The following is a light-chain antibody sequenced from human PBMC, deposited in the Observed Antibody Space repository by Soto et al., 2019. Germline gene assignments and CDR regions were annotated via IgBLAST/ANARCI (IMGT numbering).Light chain of an antibody. CDR2: GAS. Sequence: EIVLTQSPATLSLSPGERATLSCRASQSVGSYLAWYQQKPGQAPRLLIYGASSRATGIPDRFSGSGSGTDFTLTISRLEPEDFAVYYCQQYGSSPLLTFGGGTKVDI. V-gene: IGKV3-20*01. J-gene: IGKJ4*01. CDR1: QSVGSY. CDR3: QQYGSSPLLT.